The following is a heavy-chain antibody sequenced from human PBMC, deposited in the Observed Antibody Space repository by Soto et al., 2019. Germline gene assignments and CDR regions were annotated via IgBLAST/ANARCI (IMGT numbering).Heavy chain of an antibody. V-gene: IGHV4-30-4*02. J-gene: IGHJ4*02. D-gene: IGHD6-6*01. CDR1: GGSISSDDYY. Sequence: PSETLSLTCTVSGGSISSDDYYWSWIRQAPGRGLEWIGYIHSSGSIYYNPSLKSRATMSIDTAGNQFSLKLRSVTAADTAVYYCARVGGVAARTFDYWGQGTLVTVSS. CDR2: IHSSGSI. CDR3: ARVGGVAARTFDY.